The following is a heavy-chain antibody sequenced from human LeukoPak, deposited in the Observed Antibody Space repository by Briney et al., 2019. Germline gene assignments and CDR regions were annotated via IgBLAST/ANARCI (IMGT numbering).Heavy chain of an antibody. J-gene: IGHJ3*02. D-gene: IGHD2-21*01. CDR3: AKAYCGGDCYSDAFDI. CDR2: VKPGPGNSK. V-gene: IGHV3-30*02. CDR1: GFSFSRNG. Sequence: GGSLRLSCAASGFSFSRNGMHWVRQAPGKGLEWVAFVKPGPGNSKYYPDSVRGRFTISRDNSKNTLYLQMNSLRAEDTAVYYCAKAYCGGDCYSDAFDIWGQGTMVTVSS.